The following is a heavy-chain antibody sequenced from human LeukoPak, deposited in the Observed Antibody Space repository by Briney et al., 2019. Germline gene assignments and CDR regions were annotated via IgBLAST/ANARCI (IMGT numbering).Heavy chain of an antibody. Sequence: GGSLRLSCAASGFTFSSYAMSWVRQAPGKGLEWVANIKQDGSEKYYVDSVKGRFTISRDNAKNSLYLQMNSLRAEDTAVYYCARGRYYYDSSGYVDAFDIWGQGTMVTVSS. CDR3: ARGRYYYDSSGYVDAFDI. J-gene: IGHJ3*02. D-gene: IGHD3-22*01. CDR2: IKQDGSEK. V-gene: IGHV3-7*01. CDR1: GFTFSSYA.